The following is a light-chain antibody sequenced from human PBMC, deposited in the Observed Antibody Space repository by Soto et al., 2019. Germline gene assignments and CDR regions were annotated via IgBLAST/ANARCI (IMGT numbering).Light chain of an antibody. V-gene: IGLV1-40*01. CDR1: SSNIGAGSD. CDR3: QSYDSSLSPYV. CDR2: ANS. Sequence: QSVLTQPPSVSGAPGQRVTISCTGSSSNIGAGSDVHWYQQLPGTAPKLLIYANSNRPSGVPDRFSGSKSGTSASLAITGLQAEDEADYYCQSYDSSLSPYVFGTGTKVTVL. J-gene: IGLJ1*01.